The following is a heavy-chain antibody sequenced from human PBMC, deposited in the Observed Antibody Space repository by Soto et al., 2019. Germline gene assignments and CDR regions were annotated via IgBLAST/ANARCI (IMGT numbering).Heavy chain of an antibody. D-gene: IGHD1-26*01. J-gene: IGHJ3*02. CDR1: GGTFSSYA. Sequence: SSVKVSCKASGGTFSSYAISWVRQAPGQGLEWMGWIIPIFGTANYAQKFQGRVTITADKSTSTAYMELSSLRSEDTAVYYCARVKWELLLLGAFDIWGQGKMVTVSS. V-gene: IGHV1-69*06. CDR2: IIPIFGTA. CDR3: ARVKWELLLLGAFDI.